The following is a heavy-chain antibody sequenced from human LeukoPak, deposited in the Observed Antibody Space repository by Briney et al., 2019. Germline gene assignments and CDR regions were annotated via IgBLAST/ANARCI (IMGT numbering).Heavy chain of an antibody. V-gene: IGHV3-30*03. CDR3: AGSWFYRDYFEY. CDR1: GFPFSSYG. J-gene: IGHJ4*02. D-gene: IGHD3-10*01. CDR2: LSYDGSNE. Sequence: GGSLRLSCAASGFPFSSYGMHWVRQAPGKGLDWVAVLSYDGSNEYYADSVKGRFTISRDNSKNTLYLQMNSLRVEDTAVYYCAGSWFYRDYFEYWGQGTLVTVSP.